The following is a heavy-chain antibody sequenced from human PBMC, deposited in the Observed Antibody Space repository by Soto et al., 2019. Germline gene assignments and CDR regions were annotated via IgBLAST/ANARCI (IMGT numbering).Heavy chain of an antibody. V-gene: IGHV3-74*01. CDR2: INNDGDST. Sequence: EVQLVESGGGLVQPGGSLRLSCVASGFTFSSYWMHWVRQAPGKGLVWVSRINNDGDSTSYADAVKGRFTISRDNAKNTLYLQMNSLRAEDTAVYYCARDVQLQSIDCWGQGTLVTVSS. D-gene: IGHD5-18*01. J-gene: IGHJ4*02. CDR1: GFTFSSYW. CDR3: ARDVQLQSIDC.